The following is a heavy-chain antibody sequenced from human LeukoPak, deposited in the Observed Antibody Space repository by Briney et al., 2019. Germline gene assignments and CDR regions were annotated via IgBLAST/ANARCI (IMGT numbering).Heavy chain of an antibody. D-gene: IGHD3-16*01. V-gene: IGHV1-18*01. CDR1: GYSFISCG. CDR2: ISTYNGNT. Sequence: ASVKVSCKASGYSFISCGITWVRQAPGQGLEWMGWISTYNGNTNYAQKLQGRVTVTTDTSTNTAYMELTSLTSDDTAVYYCATGGASVGMDVWGQGTTDIVSS. J-gene: IGHJ6*02. CDR3: ATGGASVGMDV.